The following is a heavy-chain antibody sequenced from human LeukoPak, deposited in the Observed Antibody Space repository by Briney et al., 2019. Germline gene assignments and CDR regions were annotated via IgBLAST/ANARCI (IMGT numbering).Heavy chain of an antibody. CDR3: AREAYCTNGVCYFDY. Sequence: GGSLRLSCVGSGFTFSNYWMNWVRQAPGKGLEWVSYISSSSSTIYYADSVKGRFTISRDNAKNSLYLQMNSLRAEDTAVYYCAREAYCTNGVCYFDYWGQGTLVTVSS. V-gene: IGHV3-48*01. J-gene: IGHJ4*02. CDR2: ISSSSSTI. CDR1: GFTFSNYW. D-gene: IGHD2-8*01.